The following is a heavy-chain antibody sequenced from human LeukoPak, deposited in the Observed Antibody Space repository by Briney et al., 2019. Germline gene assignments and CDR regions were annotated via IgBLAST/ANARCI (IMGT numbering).Heavy chain of an antibody. D-gene: IGHD3-22*01. Sequence: ASVKVSCKVSEYTLTELSMHWVRQAPGKGLEWMGGFDPEDGETIYSQNFQGRVIMTEDTSTDTAYMELRSLRSDDTAVYYCARSPYYYGSSGYDNYYFDYWGQGTLVTVSS. CDR1: EYTLTELS. J-gene: IGHJ4*02. V-gene: IGHV1-24*01. CDR3: ARSPYYYGSSGYDNYYFDY. CDR2: FDPEDGET.